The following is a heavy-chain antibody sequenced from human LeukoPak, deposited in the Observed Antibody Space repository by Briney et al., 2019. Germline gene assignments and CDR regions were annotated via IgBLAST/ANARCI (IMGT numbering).Heavy chain of an antibody. CDR3: AKDESDWFGVDY. D-gene: IGHD3-10*01. CDR2: ISSGSNNI. CDR1: GFTFNNYA. J-gene: IGHJ4*02. Sequence: GGSLRLSCAASGFTFNNYAMSWVRQAPGKGLEWISSISSGSNNIYYADSVKGRFIISRDNAKNLLYLHMASLRAEDTAVYYCAKDESDWFGVDYWGQGTLVTVSS. V-gene: IGHV3-48*04.